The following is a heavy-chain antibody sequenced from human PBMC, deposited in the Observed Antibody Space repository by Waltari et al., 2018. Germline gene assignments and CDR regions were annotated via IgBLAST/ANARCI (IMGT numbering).Heavy chain of an antibody. Sequence: EVLLLDSGGRLVQPGGSLRPSRVASGLPFSPYAMTWVRHAQGKGLGWVSSFSGSSGRTYYADSGKGRFTISRDDSKNTLYLQMNSLRAEDTAIYYCAKDRTTMATYYFDYWGRGTLVTVSS. D-gene: IGHD1-1*01. CDR2: FSGSSGRT. V-gene: IGHV3-23*01. CDR1: GLPFSPYA. J-gene: IGHJ4*02. CDR3: AKDRTTMATYYFDY.